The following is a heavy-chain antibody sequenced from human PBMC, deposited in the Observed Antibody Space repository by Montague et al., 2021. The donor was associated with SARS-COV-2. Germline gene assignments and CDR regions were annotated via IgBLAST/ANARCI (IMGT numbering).Heavy chain of an antibody. CDR1: GFTFSSYW. CDR2: IKQDGSER. CDR3: ARGGLYYYGSGVDWLPGHYYCYGMDF. Sequence: SLRLYCAASGFTFSSYWMSWDRHAPGKGLEWVANIKQDGSERYYVDSVKGGFTISRDNAKNALYLQMNSLRAEDTAVYYCARGGLYYYGSGVDWLPGHYYCYGMDFWGQGTTVTVSS. D-gene: IGHD3-10*01. J-gene: IGHJ6*02. V-gene: IGHV3-7*01.